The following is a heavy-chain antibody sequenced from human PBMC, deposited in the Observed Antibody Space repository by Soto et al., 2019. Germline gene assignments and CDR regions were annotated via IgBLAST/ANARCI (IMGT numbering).Heavy chain of an antibody. CDR2: IYSGGST. J-gene: IGHJ4*02. CDR3: AISMSGSYYLTSKHPIDY. D-gene: IGHD1-26*01. CDR1: GFTVSSNY. V-gene: IGHV3-53*01. Sequence: GGSLRLSCAASGFTVSSNYMSWVRQAPGKGLEWVSVIYSGGSTYYADSVKGRFTISRDNSKNTLYLQMNSLRAEDTAVYYCAISMSGSYYLTSKHPIDYWGQGTLVTVSS.